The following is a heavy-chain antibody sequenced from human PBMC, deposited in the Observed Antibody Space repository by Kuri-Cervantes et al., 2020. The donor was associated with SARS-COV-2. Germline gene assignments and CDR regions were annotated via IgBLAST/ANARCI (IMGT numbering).Heavy chain of an antibody. D-gene: IGHD3-16*02. CDR3: ASGLRLGELSFFNGMDV. J-gene: IGHJ6*02. CDR1: GGSISSGDYY. V-gene: IGHV4-30-4*01. CDR2: IYYSGST. Sequence: SCTVSGGSISSGDYYWSWIRQPPGEGLEWIGYIYYSGSTYYNPSLKSRVTISVDTSKNQFSLKLSSVTAADTAVYYCASGLRLGELSFFNGMDVWGQGTTVTVSS.